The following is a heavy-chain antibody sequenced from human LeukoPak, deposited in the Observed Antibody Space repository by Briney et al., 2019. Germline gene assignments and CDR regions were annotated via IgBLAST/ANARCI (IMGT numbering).Heavy chain of an antibody. CDR1: GFTFSSYA. CDR3: AKRLSGWYYFDY. Sequence: GGSLRLSCAASGFTFSSYAMSWVRQAPGKGPEWVSAISGSGGSTYYADSVKGRFTISRDNSKNTLYLQMNSLRAEDTAVYYCAKRLSGWYYFDYWGQGTLVTVSS. V-gene: IGHV3-23*01. CDR2: ISGSGGST. D-gene: IGHD6-19*01. J-gene: IGHJ4*02.